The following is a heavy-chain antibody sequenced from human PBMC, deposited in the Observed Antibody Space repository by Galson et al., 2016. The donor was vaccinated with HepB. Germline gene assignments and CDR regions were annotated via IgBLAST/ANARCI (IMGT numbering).Heavy chain of an antibody. CDR3: TRGPPEGCGSGACDLCAFDL. CDR1: GDSSSSGAYY. V-gene: IGHV4-30-4*01. CDR2: IYDSGNT. J-gene: IGHJ3*01. Sequence: TLSLTCTVSGDSSSSGAYYWSWVRQSPGKGLEWIGYIYDSGNTFYNPSLDSRITILMHTSKTQFSLKLSSVTAADTAVYYCTRGPPEGCGSGACDLCAFDLWGQGAMVTVSS. D-gene: IGHD2-21*01.